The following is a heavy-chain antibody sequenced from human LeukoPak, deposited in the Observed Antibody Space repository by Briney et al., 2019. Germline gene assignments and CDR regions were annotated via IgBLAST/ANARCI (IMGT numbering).Heavy chain of an antibody. J-gene: IGHJ6*02. CDR2: ISGSGGST. CDR1: GFTFSSYA. D-gene: IGHD3-10*01. V-gene: IGHV3-23*01. CDR3: AKSGEFLSSYYYYGMDV. Sequence: PGGSLRLSRAASGFTFSSYAMSWVRQAPAKGLEWVSAISGSGGSTYYADSVKGRFTISRDNSKNTLYLQVNSLRAEDTAVYFCAKSGEFLSSYYYYGMDVWGQGTTVTVSS.